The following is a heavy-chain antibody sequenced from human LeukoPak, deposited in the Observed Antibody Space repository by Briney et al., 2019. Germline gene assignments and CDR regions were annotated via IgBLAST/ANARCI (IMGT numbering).Heavy chain of an antibody. Sequence: GESLKISCKGSGYSFSSYWIAWVRQMPGKGLEWMGSIFPGDFDTRYSPSFQGQVTISADKSISTAYLQWSSLKASDTAMYYCARLGDTVMARYFDYWGQGTLVTVSS. CDR2: IFPGDFDT. CDR3: ARLGDTVMARYFDY. V-gene: IGHV5-51*01. J-gene: IGHJ4*02. CDR1: GYSFSSYW. D-gene: IGHD5-18*01.